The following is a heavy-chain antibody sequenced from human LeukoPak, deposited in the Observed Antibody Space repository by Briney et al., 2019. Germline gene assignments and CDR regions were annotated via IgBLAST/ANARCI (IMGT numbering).Heavy chain of an antibody. Sequence: GGSLRLSCAASGFTFSSYSMHWVRQAPGKGREWLAVILYDGSMQYYAESMKGRLTISRDNSRNTVYMQMSSLRTEDTAVYYCARDPRGPTTYDSSARDSLDYWGQGTLVTVSS. CDR2: ILYDGSMQ. D-gene: IGHD3-22*01. CDR3: ARDPRGPTTYDSSARDSLDY. J-gene: IGHJ4*02. V-gene: IGHV3-30*03. CDR1: GFTFSSYS.